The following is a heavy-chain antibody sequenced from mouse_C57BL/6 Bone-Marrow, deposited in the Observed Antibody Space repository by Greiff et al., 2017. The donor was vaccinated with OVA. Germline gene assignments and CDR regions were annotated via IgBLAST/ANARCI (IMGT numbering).Heavy chain of an antibody. V-gene: IGHV5-6*01. CDR3: ARNDYDDWFAY. CDR1: GFTFSSYG. D-gene: IGHD2-4*01. J-gene: IGHJ3*01. CDR2: ISSGGSYT. Sequence: EVQLQESGGDLVKPGGSLKLSCAASGFTFSSYGMSWVRQTPDKRLEWVATISSGGSYTYYPDSVKGRFTISRDNAKNTLYLQMSSLKSEDTAMYYCARNDYDDWFAYWGQGTLVTVSA.